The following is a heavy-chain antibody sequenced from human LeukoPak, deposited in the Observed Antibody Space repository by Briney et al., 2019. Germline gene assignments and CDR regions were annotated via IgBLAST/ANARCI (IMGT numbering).Heavy chain of an antibody. CDR1: GGSISSYY. J-gene: IGHJ3*02. CDR3: ARHPPRGDYGNAFDI. Sequence: PSETLSLTCTVSGGSISSYYWSWIRQPPGKGLEWIGYIYYSGSTNYNPSLKSRVAISVDTSKNQFSLKLSSVTAADTAVYYCARHPPRGDYGNAFDIWGHGTVVTVSS. CDR2: IYYSGST. D-gene: IGHD4-17*01. V-gene: IGHV4-59*08.